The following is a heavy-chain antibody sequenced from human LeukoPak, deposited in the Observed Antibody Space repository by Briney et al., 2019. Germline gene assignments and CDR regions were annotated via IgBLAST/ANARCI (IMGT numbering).Heavy chain of an antibody. V-gene: IGHV3-48*01. CDR2: ISSSSSTI. J-gene: IGHJ4*02. D-gene: IGHD6-6*01. Sequence: GGSLRLSCAASGFTFSDYGMHWVRQAPGKGLEWVSYISSSSSTIYYADSVKGRFTISRDNAKNSLYLQMNSLRAEDTAVYYCARDFGSSSSGSDYWGQGTLVTVSS. CDR3: ARDFGSSSSGSDY. CDR1: GFTFSDYG.